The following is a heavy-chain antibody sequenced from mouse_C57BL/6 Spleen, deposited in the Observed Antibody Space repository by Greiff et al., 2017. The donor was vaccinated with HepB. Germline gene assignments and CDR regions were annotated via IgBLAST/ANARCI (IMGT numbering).Heavy chain of an antibody. J-gene: IGHJ2*01. CDR1: GYTFTSYW. D-gene: IGHD3-2*02. CDR3: ARRGTAQPYFDY. V-gene: IGHV1-55*01. Sequence: QVQLKQSGAELVKPGASVKMSCKASGYTFTSYWITWVKQRPGQGLEWIGDIYPGSGSTNYNEKFKSKATLTVDTSSSTAYMQLSSLTSEDSAVYYCARRGTAQPYFDYWGQGTTLTVSS. CDR2: IYPGSGST.